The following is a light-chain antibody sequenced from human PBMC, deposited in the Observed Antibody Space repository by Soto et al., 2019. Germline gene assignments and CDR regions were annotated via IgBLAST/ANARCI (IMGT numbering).Light chain of an antibody. CDR1: QRIGSN. V-gene: IGKV3-15*01. Sequence: TQTPATLLCSRGERAILSCMASQRIGSNFAWYQQKPGQAPRLLVFTTSTRATGVPARFSGSGSGTEFTLTISSLQSEDFAAYYCQQYYNLPWTFGQGTKVDIK. CDR2: TTS. CDR3: QQYYNLPWT. J-gene: IGKJ1*01.